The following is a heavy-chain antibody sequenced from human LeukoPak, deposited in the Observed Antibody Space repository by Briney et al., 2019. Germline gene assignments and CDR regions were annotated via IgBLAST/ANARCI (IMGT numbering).Heavy chain of an antibody. J-gene: IGHJ3*02. V-gene: IGHV3-21*04. CDR2: ISGSGTYM. CDR3: ARVLDITGTIFDAFDI. CDR1: GFTFSTYK. D-gene: IGHD1-20*01. Sequence: GGSLRLSCAASGFTFSTYKMNWVRQAPGKGLEWVSSISGSGTYMYYADSLKGRFTISRDNARNSLYLQMNSLRAEDTAVYYCARVLDITGTIFDAFDIWGQGTMVTVSS.